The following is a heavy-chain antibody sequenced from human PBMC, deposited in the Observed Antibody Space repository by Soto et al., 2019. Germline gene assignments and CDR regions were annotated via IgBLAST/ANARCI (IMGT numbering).Heavy chain of an antibody. J-gene: IGHJ3*02. D-gene: IGHD1-26*01. CDR1: GGSFRGYY. V-gene: IGHV4-34*01. CDR2: INHSGST. Sequence: QVHLQEWGVGLLKPSETLSLTCAVYGGSFRGYYWTWIRQSPGKGLEWLGEINHSGSTNSNPSLEGRVTMSVYTSKNQCSITLTSMTVADTAVYYCARGRAFMSRNAFDMWGQGTMVIVSS. CDR3: ARGRAFMSRNAFDM.